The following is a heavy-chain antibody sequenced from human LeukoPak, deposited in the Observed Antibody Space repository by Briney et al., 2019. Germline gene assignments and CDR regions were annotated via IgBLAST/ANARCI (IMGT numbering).Heavy chain of an antibody. CDR2: IYPGDSDT. J-gene: IGHJ6*02. CDR1: GXXXXSYX. V-gene: IGHV5-51*01. D-gene: IGHD6-19*01. CDR3: ARRSGWVYGMDV. Sequence: GESLKISCKGSGXXXXSYXIGWVRXMXXXXXXXMGIIYPGDSDTRYSPSFQGQVTISADKSISTAYLQWSSLKASDTAMYYCARRSGWVYGMDVWGQGTTVTVSS.